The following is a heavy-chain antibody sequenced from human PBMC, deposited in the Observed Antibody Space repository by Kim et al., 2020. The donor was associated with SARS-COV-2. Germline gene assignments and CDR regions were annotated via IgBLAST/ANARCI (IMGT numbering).Heavy chain of an antibody. J-gene: IGHJ4*02. CDR3: VKSRRGYSYGHAFDS. CDR2: ISGGGDTT. D-gene: IGHD5-12*01. Sequence: GGSLRLSCAASGFSFNIYAMYWVRRAPGEGLEWVSAISGGGDTTYYADSVKGRFTISRDNSKNIVFLQVHSLRAEDTATYYCVKSRRGYSYGHAFDSWGQGTLVTVSS. V-gene: IGHV3-23*01. CDR1: GFSFNIYA.